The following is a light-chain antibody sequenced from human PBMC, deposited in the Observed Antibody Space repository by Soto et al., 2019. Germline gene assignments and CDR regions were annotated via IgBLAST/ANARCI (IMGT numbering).Light chain of an antibody. J-gene: IGKJ5*01. V-gene: IGKV1-6*02. CDR3: LQADTYPIT. Sequence: IQVTQSPASLAASIGERVTITCRASQDIRNDLGWYQQKPGKAPKLLIYAASTLHSGVPSRFSGSGSGTDFTLTISSLQPEDFATYYCLQADTYPITFGQGTLLAVK. CDR1: QDIRND. CDR2: AAS.